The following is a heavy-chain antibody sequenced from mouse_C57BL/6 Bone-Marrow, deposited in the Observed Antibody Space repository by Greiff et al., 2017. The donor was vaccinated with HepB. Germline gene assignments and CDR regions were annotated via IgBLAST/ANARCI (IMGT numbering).Heavy chain of an antibody. CDR2: IYPGDGDT. J-gene: IGHJ4*01. CDR3: ARESFMTTVVERGFYYAMDY. D-gene: IGHD1-1*01. Sequence: VKLQQSGAELVKPGASVKISCKASGYAFSSYWMNWVKQRPGKGLEWIGQIYPGDGDTNYNGKFKGKATLTADKSSSTAYMQRSSLTSEDSAVYVCARESFMTTVVERGFYYAMDYWGQGTSVTVAS. CDR1: GYAFSSYW. V-gene: IGHV1-80*01.